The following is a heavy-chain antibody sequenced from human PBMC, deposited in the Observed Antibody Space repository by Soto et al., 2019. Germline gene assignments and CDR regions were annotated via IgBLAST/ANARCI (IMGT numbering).Heavy chain of an antibody. CDR2: ISAYNGNT. V-gene: IGHV1-18*01. CDR1: GYTFTSYG. CDR3: ARLYYYDSSAPGAFDI. J-gene: IGHJ3*02. D-gene: IGHD3-22*01. Sequence: ASVKVSCKASGYTFTSYGISWVRQAPGQGLEWMGWISAYNGNTNYAQKLQGRVTMTTDTSTSTAYMELRSLRSDDTAVYYCARLYYYDSSAPGAFDIWGQGTMVTVSS.